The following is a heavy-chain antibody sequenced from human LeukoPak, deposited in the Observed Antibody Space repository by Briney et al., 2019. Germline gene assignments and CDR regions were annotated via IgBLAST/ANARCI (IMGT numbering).Heavy chain of an antibody. J-gene: IGHJ4*02. CDR1: GYTFTSYG. CDR3: ARGGLYCSSTSCYGIEY. D-gene: IGHD2-2*01. CDR2: ISAYNGNT. V-gene: IGHV1-18*04. Sequence: ASVKVSCKAAGYTFTSYGISWVRQAPGQGLEWMGWISAYNGNTNYAQKLQGRVTMTTDTSTSTVYMELRSLGSDDTAVYYCARGGLYCSSTSCYGIEYWGQGTLVTVSS.